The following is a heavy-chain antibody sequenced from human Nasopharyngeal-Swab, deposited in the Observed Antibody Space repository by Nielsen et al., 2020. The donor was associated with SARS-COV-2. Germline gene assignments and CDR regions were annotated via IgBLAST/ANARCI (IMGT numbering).Heavy chain of an antibody. CDR3: ARAYSGSYGYNYYGMDV. CDR2: INWNGGST. Sequence: GGSLRLSCAASGFTFDDYAMHWVRQAPGKGLEWVSGINWNGGSTGYADSVKGRFTISRDNAKNSLYLQMNSLRAEDTALYHCARAYSGSYGYNYYGMDVWGQGTTVTVSS. CDR1: GFTFDDYA. D-gene: IGHD1-26*01. V-gene: IGHV3-20*01. J-gene: IGHJ6*02.